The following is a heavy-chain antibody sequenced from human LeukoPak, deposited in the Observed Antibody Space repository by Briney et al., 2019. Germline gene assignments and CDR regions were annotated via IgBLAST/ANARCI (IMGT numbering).Heavy chain of an antibody. V-gene: IGHV1-2*02. CDR2: INPNSGGT. J-gene: IGHJ1*01. D-gene: IGHD2-2*01. CDR3: ARDSTRRYSDEYFQH. Sequence: ASVKVSCKASGYTFTGYYMHWVRQAPGQGLEWMGWINPNSGGTNYAQKFQGRVTMTRDTSISTAYMELSRLRSDDTAVYYCARDSTRRYSDEYFQHWGQGTLVTVSS. CDR1: GYTFTGYY.